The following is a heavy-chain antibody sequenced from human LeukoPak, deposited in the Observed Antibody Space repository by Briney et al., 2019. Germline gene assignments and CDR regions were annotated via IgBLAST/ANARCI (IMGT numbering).Heavy chain of an antibody. CDR2: ISAYNGNT. CDR1: GYTFTSYG. Sequence: GASVKVSCKASGYTFTSYGISWVRQAPGQGLEWMGWISAYNGNTNYAQKLQGRVTMTTDTSTSTAYMELRSLRSDDTAVYYCARDKLEYCSSTSCYPFDYWGQGTLVTVSS. V-gene: IGHV1-18*01. J-gene: IGHJ4*02. D-gene: IGHD2-2*01. CDR3: ARDKLEYCSSTSCYPFDY.